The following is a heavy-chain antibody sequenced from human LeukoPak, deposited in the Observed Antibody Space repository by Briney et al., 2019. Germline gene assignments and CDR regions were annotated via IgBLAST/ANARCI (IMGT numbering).Heavy chain of an antibody. CDR3: ARAMRSSWYWFDP. CDR2: IYYSGST. D-gene: IGHD6-13*01. V-gene: IGHV4-39*07. CDR1: GGSISSGDNY. Sequence: PSQTLSLTCSVSGGSISSGDNYWGWIRQPPGKGLEWIGSIYYSGSTYYNPSLKSRVTISVDTSKNQFSLKLSSVTAADTAVYYCARAMRSSWYWFDPWGQGTLVTVSS. J-gene: IGHJ5*02.